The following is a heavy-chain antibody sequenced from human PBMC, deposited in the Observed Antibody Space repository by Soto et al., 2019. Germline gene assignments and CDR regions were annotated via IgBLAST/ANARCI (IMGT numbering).Heavy chain of an antibody. Sequence: SVKVSCKASGGTFSSYAISWVRQAPGQGLEWMGGIIPIFGTANYAQKFQGRVTITADKSTSTAYMELSSLRSEDTAVYYCVRVEQWLVHWFDPWGQGTLVTVSS. V-gene: IGHV1-69*06. CDR1: GGTFSSYA. D-gene: IGHD6-19*01. CDR2: IIPIFGTA. J-gene: IGHJ5*02. CDR3: VRVEQWLVHWFDP.